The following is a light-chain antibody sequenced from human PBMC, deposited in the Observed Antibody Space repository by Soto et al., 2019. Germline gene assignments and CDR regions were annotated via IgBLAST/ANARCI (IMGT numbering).Light chain of an antibody. J-gene: IGKJ3*01. V-gene: IGKV3-15*01. CDR3: LQYNDWPPFT. CDR1: QSVSNN. CDR2: DAS. Sequence: EIVMTQSPATLSVSPGERATLSCRASQSVSNNLAWYQQKPVQAPRLLIYDASTRATGVTPRFSGSGSGTEFTLTISSLQSEDFAVYYCLQYNDWPPFTFGPGTKVDIK.